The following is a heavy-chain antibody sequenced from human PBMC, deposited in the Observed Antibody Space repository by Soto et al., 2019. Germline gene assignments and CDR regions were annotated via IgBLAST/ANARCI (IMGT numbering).Heavy chain of an antibody. Sequence: PSETLSLTWTVSGGSLSRCDWSWIRQPPGKGLEWIGYIYYSGSTNYNPSLKSRVTISVDTSKNQSSLKLSSVTAADTAVYYCAREGAAGTVDYWGQGTLVTVSS. D-gene: IGHD6-13*01. CDR3: AREGAAGTVDY. CDR1: GGSLSRCD. J-gene: IGHJ4*02. CDR2: IYYSGST. V-gene: IGHV4-59*01.